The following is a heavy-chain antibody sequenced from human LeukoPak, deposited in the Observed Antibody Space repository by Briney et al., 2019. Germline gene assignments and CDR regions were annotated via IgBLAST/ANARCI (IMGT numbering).Heavy chain of an antibody. Sequence: GGSLRLSCAASGFTFSSYALSWVRQAPGKGLEWVSAISGSGGSTYYADSVKGRFTISRDNSKNTLYLQMNSLRAEDTAVYYCAKDAMEQWLVPGDYWGQGTLVTVSS. CDR2: ISGSGGST. J-gene: IGHJ4*02. CDR1: GFTFSSYA. V-gene: IGHV3-23*01. D-gene: IGHD6-19*01. CDR3: AKDAMEQWLVPGDY.